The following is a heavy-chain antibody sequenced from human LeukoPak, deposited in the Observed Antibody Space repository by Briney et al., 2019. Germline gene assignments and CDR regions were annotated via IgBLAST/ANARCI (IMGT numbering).Heavy chain of an antibody. Sequence: ASVKVSCKASGGTFSSYAISWVRQAPGQGLEWMGGIIPIFGTANYAQKFQGRVTITADESTSTAYMELSSLRSEDTAVYYCARDPTPGGPVDPWGQGTLVTVSS. CDR1: GGTFSSYA. V-gene: IGHV1-69*01. D-gene: IGHD3-16*01. J-gene: IGHJ5*02. CDR2: IIPIFGTA. CDR3: ARDPTPGGPVDP.